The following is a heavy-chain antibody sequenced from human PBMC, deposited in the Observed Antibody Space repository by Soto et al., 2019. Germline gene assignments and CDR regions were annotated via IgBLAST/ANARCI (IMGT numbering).Heavy chain of an antibody. J-gene: IGHJ4*02. CDR1: GFTFSSYG. Sequence: QVQLVESGGGVVQPGRSLRLSCAASGFTFSSYGMHWVRQAPGKGLEWVAVIWYDGSNKYYADSVKGRFTISRDNSKNTLYLEMNSLRAEDTDVYYCARDNPRDYFDYWGQGTLVTVSS. CDR2: IWYDGSNK. V-gene: IGHV3-33*01. CDR3: ARDNPRDYFDY.